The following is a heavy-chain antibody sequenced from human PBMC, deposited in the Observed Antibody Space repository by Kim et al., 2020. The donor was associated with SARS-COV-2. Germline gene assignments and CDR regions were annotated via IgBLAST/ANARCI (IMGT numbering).Heavy chain of an antibody. J-gene: IGHJ4*02. Sequence: SVKVSCKASGGTFSSYAITWVRQAPGQGLEWMGGIIPMFGIAKYAQKFQGRVTITADESTSTAYMELSSLRSEDSAVYYCAREGTGRGDFWSGYPDYWGQGTLVTVSS. V-gene: IGHV1-69*13. CDR3: AREGTGRGDFWSGYPDY. CDR1: GGTFSSYA. D-gene: IGHD3-3*01. CDR2: IIPMFGIA.